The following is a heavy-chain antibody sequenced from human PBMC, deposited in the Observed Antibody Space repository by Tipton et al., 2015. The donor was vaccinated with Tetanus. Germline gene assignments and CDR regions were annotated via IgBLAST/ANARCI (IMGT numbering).Heavy chain of an antibody. Sequence: TLSLTCNVSGGSLSSRYWSWIRQTAGKRLEWIGRIYISGSTDYNPSLKTRVSMSVGTSKNQFSLKLSSVTAADTAVYYCARGTTLDYWGQGTLVTVSS. D-gene: IGHD4-11*01. J-gene: IGHJ4*02. V-gene: IGHV4-4*07. CDR1: GGSLSSRY. CDR3: ARGTTLDY. CDR2: IYISGST.